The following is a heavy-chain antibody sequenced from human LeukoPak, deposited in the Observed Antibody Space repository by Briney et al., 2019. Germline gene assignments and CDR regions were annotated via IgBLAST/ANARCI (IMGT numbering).Heavy chain of an antibody. CDR3: ARGYFDWLLTNLVNWFDP. J-gene: IGHJ5*02. Sequence: SQTLSLTCAISGDSVSSNSAAWNWIRQSPSRGLEWLGRTYYRSKWYNDYAVSVKSRITINPDTSKNQFSLQLNSVTPEDTAVYYCARGYFDWLLTNLVNWFDPWGQGTLVTVSS. D-gene: IGHD3-9*01. CDR2: TYYRSKWYN. CDR1: GDSVSSNSAA. V-gene: IGHV6-1*01.